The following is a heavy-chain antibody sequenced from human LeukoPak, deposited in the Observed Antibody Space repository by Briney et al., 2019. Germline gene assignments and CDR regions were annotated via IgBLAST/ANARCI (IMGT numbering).Heavy chain of an antibody. CDR1: GGSISSSSYF. CDR2: IYYSGST. CDR3: ARLITAFQAFDS. D-gene: IGHD3-16*01. Sequence: SETLSLTCSVSGGSISSSSYFWAWIRQPPGKGLEWIGSIYYSGSTYYNPSLNSRVTISVDTSKNQFSLNLSSVTAADTAVYYCARLITAFQAFDSWGQGTLVTVSS. V-gene: IGHV4-39*01. J-gene: IGHJ4*02.